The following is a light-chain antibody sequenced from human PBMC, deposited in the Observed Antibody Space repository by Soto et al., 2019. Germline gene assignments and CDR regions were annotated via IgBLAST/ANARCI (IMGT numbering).Light chain of an antibody. CDR1: SSDVGGSNF. CDR3: NSYPDRGVL. J-gene: IGLJ7*01. V-gene: IGLV2-14*01. Sequence: QSVLTQPASVSGSPGQSITISCTGTSSDVGGSNFVSWYQHHPGKAPKLIIYEVTNRPSGVSNRFSGSKSGNTASLTISGLQAEDEADYYCNSYPDRGVLFGGGTQLTVL. CDR2: EVT.